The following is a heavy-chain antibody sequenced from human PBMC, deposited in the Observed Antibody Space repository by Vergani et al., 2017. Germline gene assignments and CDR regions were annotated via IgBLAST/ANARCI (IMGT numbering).Heavy chain of an antibody. J-gene: IGHJ6*02. V-gene: IGHV3-23*01. Sequence: EVQLLESGGGLVQPGGSLRLSCAASGFTFSSYAMSWVRQAPGKGLEWVSAISGRGGSTYYADSVKGRFTISRDNSKNTLYLQMNSLRAEDTAVYYCAKQGGSGWPRDYYYYGMDVWGQGTTVTVSS. CDR2: ISGRGGST. D-gene: IGHD6-19*01. CDR3: AKQGGSGWPRDYYYYGMDV. CDR1: GFTFSSYA.